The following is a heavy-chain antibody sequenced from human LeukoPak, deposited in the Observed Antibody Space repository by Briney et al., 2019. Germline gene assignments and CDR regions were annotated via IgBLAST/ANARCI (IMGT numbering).Heavy chain of an antibody. Sequence: PSETLSLTCTVSGGSISSGSYYWSWIRQPAGKGLEWIGRIYTSGSTNYNPSLKSRVTMSVDTSKKQFYLKLSSVTAADTAVYYCARVVRVCSGGSCYSRYYYYYMDVWGKGTTVTISS. D-gene: IGHD2-15*01. CDR1: GGSISSGSYY. CDR3: ARVVRVCSGGSCYSRYYYYYMDV. J-gene: IGHJ6*03. V-gene: IGHV4-61*02. CDR2: IYTSGST.